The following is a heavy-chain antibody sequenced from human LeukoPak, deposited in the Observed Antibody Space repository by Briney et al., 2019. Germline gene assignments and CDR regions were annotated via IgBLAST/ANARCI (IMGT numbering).Heavy chain of an antibody. V-gene: IGHV1-46*01. D-gene: IGHD3-3*01. CDR1: GYTFTSYY. CDR2: INPSGGST. Sequence: ASVKVSCKASGYTFTSYYMHWVRQAPGQGLEWMGIINPSGGSTSYAQKFQGRVTMTRDTSTSTVYMELSSLRSEDTAVYYCAREGFPPKISDFWSGLGPYYYYGMDVWGQGTTVTVSS. J-gene: IGHJ6*02. CDR3: AREGFPPKISDFWSGLGPYYYYGMDV.